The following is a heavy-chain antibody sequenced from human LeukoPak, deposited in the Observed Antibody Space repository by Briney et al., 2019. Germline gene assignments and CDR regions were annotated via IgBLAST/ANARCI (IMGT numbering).Heavy chain of an antibody. CDR3: ARVGATYDYGSGIDP. D-gene: IGHD3-10*01. J-gene: IGHJ5*02. Sequence: SEPLSLTCTVSGGSISSGDYYWTWIRQPPGKGLEWFGYIYYSGSTYYNPSLMGRVTTSVDPSKNQFSLKLSSFTAAETAVYYCARVGATYDYGSGIDPWGQETLVTVSS. CDR2: IYYSGST. V-gene: IGHV4-30-4*01. CDR1: GGSISSGDYY.